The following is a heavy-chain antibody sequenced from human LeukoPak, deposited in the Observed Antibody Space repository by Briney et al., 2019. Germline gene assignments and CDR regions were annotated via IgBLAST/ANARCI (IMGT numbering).Heavy chain of an antibody. D-gene: IGHD2-21*02. V-gene: IGHV1-18*01. Sequence: DSVKVSCKASGYTFTSYGITWVRQAPGQGLAWMAWITTYNGKTNYAQKVQDRVTLATDTSTRTADMELRTLTSDDTAVYYCARGKVTTPPYYYGLDVWGQGTTVIVSS. CDR3: ARGKVTTPPYYYGLDV. J-gene: IGHJ6*02. CDR1: GYTFTSYG. CDR2: ITTYNGKT.